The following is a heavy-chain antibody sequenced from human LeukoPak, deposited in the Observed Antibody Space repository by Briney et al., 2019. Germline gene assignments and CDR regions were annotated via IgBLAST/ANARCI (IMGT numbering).Heavy chain of an antibody. CDR2: LYDTGST. V-gene: IGHV4-59*12. J-gene: IGHJ3*02. D-gene: IGHD1-26*01. Sequence: SETLSLTCTVSGGSIGVYHWSWIRQPPGKGLEWIGYLYDTGSTNYNPSLKSRVTISVDTSKNQISLKLSSVTAADTAVYFCAKEGMGSEATTADGAFDIWGQGTTVTVSS. CDR3: AKEGMGSEATTADGAFDI. CDR1: GGSIGVYH.